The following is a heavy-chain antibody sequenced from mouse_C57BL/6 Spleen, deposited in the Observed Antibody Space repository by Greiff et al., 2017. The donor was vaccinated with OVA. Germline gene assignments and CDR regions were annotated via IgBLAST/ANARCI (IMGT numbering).Heavy chain of an antibody. CDR2: ISSGSSTI. J-gene: IGHJ3*01. Sequence: EVMLVESGGGLVKPGGSLKLSCAASGFTFSDYGMHWVRQAPEKGLEWVAYISSGSSTIYYADTVKGRFTISRDNAKNTLFLQMTSLRSEDTAMYYCARGDYYGSRGAWFAYWGQGTLVTVSA. V-gene: IGHV5-17*01. CDR1: GFTFSDYG. CDR3: ARGDYYGSRGAWFAY. D-gene: IGHD1-1*01.